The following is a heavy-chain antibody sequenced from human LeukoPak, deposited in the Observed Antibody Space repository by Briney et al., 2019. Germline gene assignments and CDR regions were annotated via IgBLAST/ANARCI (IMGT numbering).Heavy chain of an antibody. CDR1: GYTFTSYA. CDR2: INAGNGNT. V-gene: IGHV1-3*01. D-gene: IGHD6-19*01. CDR3: ASATHFSSGWSDAFDI. Sequence: ASVKVSCKASGYTFTSYAMHWVRQAPGQRLEWMRWINAGNGNTKYSQKFQGRVTITRDTSASTAYMELSSLRSEDTAVYYCASATHFSSGWSDAFDIWGQRTMVTVSS. J-gene: IGHJ3*02.